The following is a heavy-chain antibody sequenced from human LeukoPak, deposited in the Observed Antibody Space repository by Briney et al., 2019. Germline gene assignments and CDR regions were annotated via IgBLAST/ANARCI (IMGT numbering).Heavy chain of an antibody. CDR1: GGSVSTSRYY. D-gene: IGHD4-17*01. V-gene: IGHV4-39*02. CDR3: ARVAFYGDYRSPGAYYYMDV. CDR2: VYYSGST. J-gene: IGHJ6*03. Sequence: SETLSLTCTVSGGSVSTSRYYWGWIRQSPGKGLEWIGTVYYSGSTYSNPSLKSRVTISVDTSNNHFSLKVTSVTAADTAVYYCARVAFYGDYRSPGAYYYMDVWGKGTTITVSS.